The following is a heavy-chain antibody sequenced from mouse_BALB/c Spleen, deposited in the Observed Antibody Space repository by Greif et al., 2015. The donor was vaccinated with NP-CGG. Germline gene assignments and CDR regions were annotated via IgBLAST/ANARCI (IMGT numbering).Heavy chain of an antibody. V-gene: IGHV5-6-3*01. Sequence: DVVLVESGGGLVQPGGSLKLSCAASGFTFSSYGMSWVRQTPDKRLELVATINSNGGSTYYPDSVKGRFTISRDNAKNTRYLQRSSLKSEDTAMYYCARDGIHPGAMDYWGQGTSVTVSS. D-gene: IGHD4-1*01. CDR2: INSNGGST. CDR1: GFTFSSYG. CDR3: ARDGIHPGAMDY. J-gene: IGHJ4*01.